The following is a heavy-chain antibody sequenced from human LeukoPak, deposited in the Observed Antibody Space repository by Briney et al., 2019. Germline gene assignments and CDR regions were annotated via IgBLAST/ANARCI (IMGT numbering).Heavy chain of an antibody. J-gene: IGHJ4*02. CDR1: GFTLSSYW. V-gene: IGHV3-74*01. CDR2: IGSDGGGI. Sequence: HPGGSLRLSCAAPGFTLSSYWMHWVRQAPGKGLVWVSRIGSDGGGISHADSVKGRFTISRDNAKNTLYLQMNSLRAEDTAVYYCVRGGGDSWGQGTLVTVSS. CDR3: VRGGGDS.